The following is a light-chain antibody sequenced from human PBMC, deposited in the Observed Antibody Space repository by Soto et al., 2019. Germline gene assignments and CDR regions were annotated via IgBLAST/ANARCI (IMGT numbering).Light chain of an antibody. V-gene: IGKV1-12*01. Sequence: DIQMTQFPSSVSASVGDRVTITCRASQGISSWLAWYQQKPGKAPELLIYGASNLQSGVPSRFSGSGSGTDFTLTFNNLQPEDFATYYCQQANSFPITFGQGTRLDIK. J-gene: IGKJ5*01. CDR1: QGISSW. CDR3: QQANSFPIT. CDR2: GAS.